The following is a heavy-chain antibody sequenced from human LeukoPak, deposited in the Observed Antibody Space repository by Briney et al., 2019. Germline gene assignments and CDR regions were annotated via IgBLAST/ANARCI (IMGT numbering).Heavy chain of an antibody. J-gene: IGHJ4*02. D-gene: IGHD3-9*01. CDR1: GFIFRNYA. CDR3: AKWGDYDILTGYYVSDF. Sequence: PGGSLRLSCAASGFIFRNYAMSWVPQAPGKGLEWVSAITGSGDSTYYADSVKGRFTISRDNSKNTLYVEMNTLRAEDTAVYYCAKWGDYDILTGYYVSDFWGQGRLVTVSS. CDR2: ITGSGDST. V-gene: IGHV3-23*01.